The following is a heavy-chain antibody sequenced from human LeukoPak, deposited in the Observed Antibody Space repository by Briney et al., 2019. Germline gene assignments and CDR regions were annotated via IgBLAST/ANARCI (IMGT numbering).Heavy chain of an antibody. CDR2: IMHDGSDK. CDR3: ARGGLYCSGTSCYKETDY. CDR1: GFTFSSFW. J-gene: IGHJ4*02. V-gene: IGHV3-7*01. D-gene: IGHD2-2*02. Sequence: GGSLRPSCAASGFTFSSFWMTWVRQAPGKGLEWVANIMHDGSDKYYVDSVKGRFAISRDNAKNSLYLQMNSLRVEDTAVYYCARGGLYCSGTSCYKETDYWGQGTLVTVSS.